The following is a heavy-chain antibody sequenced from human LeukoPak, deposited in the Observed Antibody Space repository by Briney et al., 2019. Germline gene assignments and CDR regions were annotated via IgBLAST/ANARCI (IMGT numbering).Heavy chain of an antibody. Sequence: PRGSLRLSCAASGVTFSTYWMHWVRQAPGKGLVWVSRINSDESSTTSADSVKGRFTISRDNAKNTLYLQMNSLRAEDTAVYYCAKSRRAYCSGGSWFGLWEYWGEGTLVTVSS. CDR2: INSDESST. V-gene: IGHV3-74*01. CDR3: AKSRRAYCSGGSWFGLWEY. J-gene: IGHJ4*02. D-gene: IGHD2-15*01. CDR1: GVTFSTYW.